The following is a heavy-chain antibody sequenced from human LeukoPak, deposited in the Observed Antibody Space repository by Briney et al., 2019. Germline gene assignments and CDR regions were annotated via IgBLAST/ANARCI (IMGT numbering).Heavy chain of an antibody. D-gene: IGHD3-9*01. CDR2: IKQDGSEK. Sequence: GGSLRLSCAASGFTFSSYSMNWVRQAPGKGLEWVANIKQDGSEKYYVDSVKGRFTISRDNAKNSLYLQMNSLRAEDTAVYYCARREYYDILTGYLYWGQGTLVTVSS. J-gene: IGHJ4*02. CDR1: GFTFSSYS. V-gene: IGHV3-7*01. CDR3: ARREYYDILTGYLY.